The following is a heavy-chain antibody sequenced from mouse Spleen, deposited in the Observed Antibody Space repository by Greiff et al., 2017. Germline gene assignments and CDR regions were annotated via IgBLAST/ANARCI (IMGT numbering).Heavy chain of an antibody. CDR1: GYSFTSYY. D-gene: IGHD2-14*01. J-gene: IGHJ2*01. CDR3: AREVRRLPFDY. CDR2: IDPFNGGT. V-gene: IGHV1-28*01. Sequence: EVQLQQSGPELMKPGASVKISCKASGYSFTSYYMHWVKQSHGKSLEWIGYIDPFNGGTSYNQKFKGKATLTVDKSSSTAYMHLSSLTSEDSAVYYCAREVRRLPFDYWGQGTTLTVSS.